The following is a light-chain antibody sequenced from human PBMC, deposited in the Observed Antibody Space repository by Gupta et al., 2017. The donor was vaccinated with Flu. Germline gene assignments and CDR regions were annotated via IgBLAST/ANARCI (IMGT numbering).Light chain of an antibody. CDR2: AAS. CDR1: QSVGSY. CDR3: QQRSNWLT. Sequence: EIVLTQSPATLSLSPGERATLSCRASQSVGSYLAWYQQKPGQAPRLLIYAASKRAAGIPSRFSGGGSGTDFTLTISSLEPEDFAVYYCQQRSNWLTFGGGTKVEIK. J-gene: IGKJ4*01. V-gene: IGKV3-11*01.